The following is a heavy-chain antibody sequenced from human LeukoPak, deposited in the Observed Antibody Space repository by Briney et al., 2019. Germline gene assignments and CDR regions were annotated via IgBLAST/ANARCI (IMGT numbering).Heavy chain of an antibody. D-gene: IGHD5-12*01. J-gene: IGHJ6*02. V-gene: IGHV3-30-3*01. CDR3: ARAGDIVTTMGV. CDR1: GFTFSRYA. CDR2: ISYDGSNK. Sequence: SGRSLRLSCAASGFTFSRYAMHWVRQAPGKGLEWVAVISYDGSNKYYADSVKGGFTISRDNAKNTLYLQMNSRRAEDTDVYYRARAGDIVTTMGVWGQGTTVTVSS.